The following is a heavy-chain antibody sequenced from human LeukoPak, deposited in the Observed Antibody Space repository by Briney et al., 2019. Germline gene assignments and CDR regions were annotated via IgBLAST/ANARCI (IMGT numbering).Heavy chain of an antibody. D-gene: IGHD3-22*01. CDR3: ARVWYYDSSGSSPLTY. V-gene: IGHV3-30*03. CDR1: GFTFSSYS. J-gene: IGHJ4*02. Sequence: GALRLSCAASGFTFSSYSMNWVRQAPGKGLEWVAVISYDGSNKYYADSVKGRFTISRDNSKNTLYLQMNSLRAEDTAVYYCARVWYYDSSGSSPLTYWGQGTLVTVSS. CDR2: ISYDGSNK.